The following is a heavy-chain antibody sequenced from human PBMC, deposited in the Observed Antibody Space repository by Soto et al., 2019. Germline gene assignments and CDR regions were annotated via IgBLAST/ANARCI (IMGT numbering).Heavy chain of an antibody. V-gene: IGHV3-21*01. CDR2: ISSSSSYI. Sequence: GGSLRLSCAASGFTFSSYSMNWVRQAPGKGLEWVSSISSSSSYIYYADSVKGRFTISRDNAKNSLYLQMNSLRAEDTAVYYCARVAGLGVPAAIRHYYYGMDVWGQGTTVTVSS. J-gene: IGHJ6*02. D-gene: IGHD2-2*02. CDR3: ARVAGLGVPAAIRHYYYGMDV. CDR1: GFTFSSYS.